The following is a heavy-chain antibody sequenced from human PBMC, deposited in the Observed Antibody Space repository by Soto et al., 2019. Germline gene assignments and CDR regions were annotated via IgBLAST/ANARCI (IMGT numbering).Heavy chain of an antibody. J-gene: IGHJ4*02. D-gene: IGHD6-19*01. CDR3: AKDLRIAVASSK. CDR2: IDSSGSTL. V-gene: IGHV3-48*02. CDR1: GFAFPSFT. Sequence: EVQLVESGGGLVQPGGSLRLACVASGFAFPSFTMNWVRQAPGKGLEWLSYIDSSGSTLYYADSVKGRFTISRDNAKNSLFLQMNSLRDEDTAVYYCAKDLRIAVASSKWGQGTLVTVSS.